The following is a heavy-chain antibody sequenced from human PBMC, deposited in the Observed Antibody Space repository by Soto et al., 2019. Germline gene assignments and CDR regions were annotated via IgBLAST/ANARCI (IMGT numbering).Heavy chain of an antibody. CDR2: MNPNSGNT. CDR3: ARERGEAFEI. J-gene: IGHJ3*02. CDR1: GYTFTSYD. D-gene: IGHD3-10*01. Sequence: QVQLVQSGAEWKKPGASVKVSCKASGYTFTSYDINWVRQATGQGLAWMGWMNPNSGNTAYAQKLQGRVTMTRNPSISTAYKELSSLSTEDTAVYYCARERGEAFEIWGQGTMVTVSS. V-gene: IGHV1-8*01.